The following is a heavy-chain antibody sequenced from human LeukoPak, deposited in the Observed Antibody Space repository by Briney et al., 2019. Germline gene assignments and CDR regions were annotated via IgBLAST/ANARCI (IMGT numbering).Heavy chain of an antibody. CDR2: IYYSGST. CDR1: GYSISSGYY. J-gene: IGHJ6*04. D-gene: IGHD3-10*01. V-gene: IGHV4-38-2*01. Sequence: SETLSLTCAVSGYSISSGYYWGWIRQPPGKGLEWIGYIYYSGSTYYNPSLKSRVTISVDTSKNQFSLKLSSVTAADTAVYYCARGEFGELLSYYYGMDVWGKGATVTVSS. CDR3: ARGEFGELLSYYYGMDV.